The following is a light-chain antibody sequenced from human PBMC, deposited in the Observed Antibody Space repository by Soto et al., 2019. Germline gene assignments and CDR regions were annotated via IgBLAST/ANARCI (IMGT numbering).Light chain of an antibody. Sequence: DLQMTQSPSSLSASVGDRVTITCRASQRISSYLNWYQQKPGNAPKLLIYAASSLQSGVPSRFSGSGSGADFTLTISSLQPEDFTTYYCQQSYSTPRTFGQGTKVEIK. CDR3: QQSYSTPRT. CDR1: QRISSY. V-gene: IGKV1-39*01. CDR2: AAS. J-gene: IGKJ1*01.